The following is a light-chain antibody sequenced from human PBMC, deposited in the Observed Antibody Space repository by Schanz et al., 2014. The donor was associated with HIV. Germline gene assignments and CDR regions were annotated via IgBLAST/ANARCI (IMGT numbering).Light chain of an antibody. J-gene: IGLJ3*02. CDR3: SSYTSSSTWV. Sequence: QSALTQPASVSGSPGQSVTISCTGTSSDVGYYNFVSWYQQHPGKAPKLMIYDVSNRPSGVSNRFSGSKSGNTASLTISGLQAEDEAHYYCSSYTSSSTWVFGGGTKVTVL. V-gene: IGLV2-14*01. CDR2: DVS. CDR1: SSDVGYYNF.